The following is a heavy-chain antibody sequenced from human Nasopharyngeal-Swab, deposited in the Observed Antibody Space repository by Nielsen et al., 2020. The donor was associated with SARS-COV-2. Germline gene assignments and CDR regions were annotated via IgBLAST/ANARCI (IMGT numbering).Heavy chain of an antibody. CDR3: AKADTAMVGYNWFDP. D-gene: IGHD5-18*01. J-gene: IGHJ5*02. Sequence: GGSLRLSCAASGFTFSSYAMSWVRQAPGKGLEWVSAISGSGGSTYYADSVKGRLTISRDNSKNTLYLQMNSLRAEDTAVYYCAKADTAMVGYNWFDPWGQGTLVTVSS. CDR2: ISGSGGST. CDR1: GFTFSSYA. V-gene: IGHV3-23*01.